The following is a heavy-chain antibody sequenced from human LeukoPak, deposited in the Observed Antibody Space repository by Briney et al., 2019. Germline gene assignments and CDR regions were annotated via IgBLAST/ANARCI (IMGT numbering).Heavy chain of an antibody. J-gene: IGHJ6*03. D-gene: IGHD3-3*01. CDR1: GFTFSSYG. CDR2: IWYDGSNK. Sequence: PGGSLRLSCAASGFTFSSYGMHWVRQAPGKGLEWVAVIWYDGSNKYYADSVKGRFTISRDNSKNTLYLQMNSLRAEDTAVYYCARDHASKDFWSGYYAYYYYYMDVWGKGTTVTVSS. V-gene: IGHV3-33*01. CDR3: ARDHASKDFWSGYYAYYYYYMDV.